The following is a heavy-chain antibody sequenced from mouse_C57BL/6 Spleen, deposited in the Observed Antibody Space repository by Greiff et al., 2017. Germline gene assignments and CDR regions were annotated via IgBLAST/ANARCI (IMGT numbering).Heavy chain of an antibody. CDR3: ARSRGISYEDY. J-gene: IGHJ2*01. CDR2: IYPRSGNT. D-gene: IGHD1-1*01. V-gene: IGHV1-81*01. CDR1: GYTFTSYG. Sequence: QVQLQQSGAELARPGASVTLSCTASGYTFTSYGISWVKQRTGQGLEWIGEIYPRSGNTYSNAKFKGKAKLTADKSSSTAYMELRSLTSEDAAVXFCARSRGISYEDYWGQGTTLTVSS.